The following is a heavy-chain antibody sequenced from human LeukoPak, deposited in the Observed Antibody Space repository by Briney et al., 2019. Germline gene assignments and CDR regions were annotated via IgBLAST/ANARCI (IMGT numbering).Heavy chain of an antibody. J-gene: IGHJ4*02. V-gene: IGHV4-59*12. Sequence: SETLSLTCTVSGGSISSYYWSWIRQPPGKGLEWIGYIYYSGSTNYNPSLKSRVTISVDTSKNQFSLKLSSVTAADTAVYYCARLSYGDYNIDYWGQGTLVTVSS. CDR1: GGSISSYY. D-gene: IGHD4-17*01. CDR2: IYYSGST. CDR3: ARLSYGDYNIDY.